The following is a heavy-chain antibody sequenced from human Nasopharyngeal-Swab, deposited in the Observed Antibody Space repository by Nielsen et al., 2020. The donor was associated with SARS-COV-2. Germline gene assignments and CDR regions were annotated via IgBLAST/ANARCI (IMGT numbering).Heavy chain of an antibody. D-gene: IGHD3-16*02. CDR2: VSSDGSNK. CDR1: GFTFSDYG. V-gene: IGHV3-30*03. J-gene: IGHJ4*02. Sequence: GESLKISCAASGFTFSDYGIQWVRQAPGKGLEWVGVVSSDGSNKYYSDSAKGRFALSRDNSKNTVDLQMNSLTAEDTAVYYCVRGRGYVWGSYRYPPADYWGQGTLVTVSS. CDR3: VRGRGYVWGSYRYPPADY.